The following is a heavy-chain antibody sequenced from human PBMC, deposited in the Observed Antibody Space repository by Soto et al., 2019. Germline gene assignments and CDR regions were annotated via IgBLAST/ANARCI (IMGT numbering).Heavy chain of an antibody. CDR2: ISYDGSNK. J-gene: IGHJ4*02. CDR1: GFTFSSYA. CDR3: ARDHLDAYGSGSYYNPYYLDY. V-gene: IGHV3-30-3*01. D-gene: IGHD3-10*01. Sequence: PGGSLRLSCAASGFTFSSYAMHWVRQAPGKGLEWVAVISYDGSNKYYADSVKGRFTISRDNSKNTLYLQMNSLRAEDTAVYYCARDHLDAYGSGSYYNPYYLDYWGQGTLVTVSS.